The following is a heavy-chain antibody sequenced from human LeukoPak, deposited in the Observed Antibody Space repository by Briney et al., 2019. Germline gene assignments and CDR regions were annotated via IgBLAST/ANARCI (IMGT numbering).Heavy chain of an antibody. CDR1: GDSVSSNSAA. D-gene: IGHD6-6*01. CDR3: AGETSSSTWGFDY. V-gene: IGHV6-1*01. CDR2: TFYRSKWYN. J-gene: IGHJ4*02. Sequence: SQTLSLTCAISGDSVSSNSAAWNWIRQSPSRGLEWLGRTFYRSKWYNDYAASVKSRVTVNPDTSKNQFSLQLNSVTPEDTAMYYCAGETSSSTWGFDYWGQGTLVTVSS.